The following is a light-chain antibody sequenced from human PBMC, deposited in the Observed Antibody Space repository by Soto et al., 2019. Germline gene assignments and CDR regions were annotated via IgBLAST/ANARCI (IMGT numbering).Light chain of an antibody. V-gene: IGLV1-47*01. J-gene: IGLJ3*02. Sequence: QSVLTQPPSASGTPGQRVSISCSGGTSDVGSNYVYWYQQLPGTAPKLLIFKNDQRPSVVPDRFSGSKSGTSASLAISGLRSDDEADYYCATWDGSLSGYWVFGGGTKVTVL. CDR1: TSDVGSNY. CDR3: ATWDGSLSGYWV. CDR2: KND.